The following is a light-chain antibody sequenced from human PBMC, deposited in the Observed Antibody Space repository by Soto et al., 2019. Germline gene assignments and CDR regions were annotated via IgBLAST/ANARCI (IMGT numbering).Light chain of an antibody. CDR1: SSNIGNNF. V-gene: IGLV1-51*01. CDR2: DNG. J-gene: IGLJ2*01. Sequence: QSVLTQPPSMSAAPGQRVTISCSGSSSNIGNNFVSWYQQFPGTAPKLLIFDNGQRPSGIPDRFFGAKSGSSATLSINGPQTPDVANYYLATWDTKLNAVVFGGGTKLTVL. CDR3: ATWDTKLNAVV.